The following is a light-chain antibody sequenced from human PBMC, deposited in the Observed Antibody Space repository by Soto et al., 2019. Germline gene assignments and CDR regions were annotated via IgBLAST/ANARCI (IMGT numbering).Light chain of an antibody. V-gene: IGLV2-11*01. CDR3: CSYAGSYTWV. Sequence: QSVVTQPHSVSGSPGQSVTISCTGTSSDFGGYNYVSWYQQHPGKAPKLMLYDVNKRPSGVPDRFSGSKSGNTASLTISGLQAEDEADYYCCSYAGSYTWVFGGGTKLTVL. CDR2: DVN. J-gene: IGLJ2*01. CDR1: SSDFGGYNY.